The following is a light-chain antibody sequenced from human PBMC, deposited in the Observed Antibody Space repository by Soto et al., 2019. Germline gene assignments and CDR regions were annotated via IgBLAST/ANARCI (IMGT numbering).Light chain of an antibody. J-gene: IGLJ2*01. CDR1: VGL. V-gene: IGLV2-23*01. CDR3: AAWDDSLNGVL. CDR2: DDT. Sequence: QSAPTQPASVSGSPGQSITISCTGTVGLVSWYQQHPGKVPKLIIYDDTKRPSGVSSRFSGSKSGNTASLTISGLQTEDEADYYCAAWDDSLNGVLFGGGTKLTVL.